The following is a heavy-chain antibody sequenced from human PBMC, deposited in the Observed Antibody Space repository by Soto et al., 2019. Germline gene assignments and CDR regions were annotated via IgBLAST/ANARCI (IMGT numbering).Heavy chain of an antibody. J-gene: IGHJ4*02. CDR3: ARGVKRLPY. CDR1: GGSFSGYY. Sequence: SETLSLTCAVYGGSFSGYYWSWIRQPPGKGLEWIGEINHSGSTNYNPSLKSRVTISVDTSKNQFSLKLSSVTAADTAVYYCARGVKRLPYWGQGTLVTVSS. V-gene: IGHV4-34*01. CDR2: INHSGST.